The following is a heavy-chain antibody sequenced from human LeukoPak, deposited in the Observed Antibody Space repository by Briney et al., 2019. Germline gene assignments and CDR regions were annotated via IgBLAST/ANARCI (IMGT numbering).Heavy chain of an antibody. D-gene: IGHD3-9*01. CDR2: VSWNGSRT. CDR3: VRVYDVLRYFDWLLYRLCSGY. J-gene: IGHJ4*02. V-gene: IGHV3-35*02. CDR1: GFTFSNSD. Sequence: GGSLRLSCAASGFTFSNSDMNWVHQAPGKGLEWVSGVSWNGSRTHYADSVKGQFIISRDNSRNTLYLQTNSLRAEDTAVYYCVRVYDVLRYFDWLLYRLCSGYWGQGTLVTVSS.